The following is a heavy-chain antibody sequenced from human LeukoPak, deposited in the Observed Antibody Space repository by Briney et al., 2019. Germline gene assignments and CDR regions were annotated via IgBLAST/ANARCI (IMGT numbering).Heavy chain of an antibody. CDR1: GFTFSSYW. J-gene: IGHJ4*02. D-gene: IGHD4-17*01. CDR2: IKQDGSEK. CDR3: AYSDHFDN. V-gene: IGHV3-7*01. Sequence: PGGSLRLSCTASGFTFSSYWMTWVRQAPGKGLEWVANIKQDGSEKKYVDSVKGRFTISRDNAKNSLYLQMNSLTGEDTAVYYCAYSDHFDNWGQGTLVTVSS.